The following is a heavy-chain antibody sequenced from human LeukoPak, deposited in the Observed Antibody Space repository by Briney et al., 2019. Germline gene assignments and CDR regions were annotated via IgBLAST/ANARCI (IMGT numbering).Heavy chain of an antibody. CDR1: GGSFSGYY. D-gene: IGHD6-13*01. J-gene: IGHJ1*01. Sequence: SETLSLTCAVYGGSFSGYYWSWIRQPPGKGLKWIGEINHSGSTNYNPSLKSRVTISVDTSKNQFSLKLSSVTAADTAVYYCARGPSGWYVLRYFQHWGQGTLVTVSS. CDR3: ARGPSGWYVLRYFQH. V-gene: IGHV4-34*01. CDR2: INHSGST.